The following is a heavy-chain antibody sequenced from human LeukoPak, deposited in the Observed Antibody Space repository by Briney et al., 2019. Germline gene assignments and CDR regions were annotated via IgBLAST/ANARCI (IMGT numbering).Heavy chain of an antibody. CDR2: ISSSSSYI. D-gene: IGHD3-16*01. CDR3: ARDQGPDYVWGSPPDY. Sequence: PGGSLRLSCAASGFTFSSYSMNWVRQAPGKGLEWVSSISSSSSYIYYADSVKGRFTISRDNAKNSLYLQMNSLRAEDTAVYYCARDQGPDYVWGSPPDYWGQGTLVTVSS. CDR1: GFTFSSYS. J-gene: IGHJ4*02. V-gene: IGHV3-21*01.